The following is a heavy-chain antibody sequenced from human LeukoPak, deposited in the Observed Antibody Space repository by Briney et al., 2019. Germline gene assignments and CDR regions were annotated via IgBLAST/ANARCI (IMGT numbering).Heavy chain of an antibody. CDR1: GFTFSNYA. D-gene: IGHD6-13*01. Sequence: GGSLRLSCAASGFTFSNYAINWVRQAPGKGLEWVSSICSGGSSTYYADSVKGRFTISRDNSKNTLYLQMNSLRAEDTAVYYCENGRSYSNSWSFVFWGQGTLVTVSS. V-gene: IGHV3-23*01. CDR2: ICSGGSST. CDR3: ENGRSYSNSWSFVF. J-gene: IGHJ4*02.